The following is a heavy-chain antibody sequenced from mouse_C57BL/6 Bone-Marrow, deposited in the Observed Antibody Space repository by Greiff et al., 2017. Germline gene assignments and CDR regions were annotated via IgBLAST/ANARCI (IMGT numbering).Heavy chain of an antibody. J-gene: IGHJ4*01. V-gene: IGHV5-17*01. CDR3: ARTLLLDAMDY. CDR1: GFTFSDYG. Sequence: EVKLMESGGGLVKPGGSLKLSCAASGFTFSDYGMHWVRQAPEKGLEWVAYISSGSSTIYYAETLKGRFTISRYNAKNTLFLQMTSLRSEDTAMYYCARTLLLDAMDYWGQGTSVTVSS. CDR2: ISSGSSTI. D-gene: IGHD2-3*01.